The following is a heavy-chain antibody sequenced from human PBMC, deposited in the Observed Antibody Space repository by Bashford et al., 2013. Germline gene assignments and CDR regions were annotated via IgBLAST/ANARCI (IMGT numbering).Heavy chain of an antibody. D-gene: IGHD3-3*01. CDR2: IYYSGST. CDR3: ARQITIFGVAHRRHDAFDI. Sequence: SSETLSLTCTVSGGSISSGGYYWSWIRQHPGKGLEWIGYIYYSGSTYYNPSLKSRVTISVDTSKNQFSLKLSSVTAADTAVYYCARQITIFGVAHRRHDAFDIWGQGTMVTVSS. J-gene: IGHJ3*02. CDR1: GGSISSGGYY. V-gene: IGHV4-31*03.